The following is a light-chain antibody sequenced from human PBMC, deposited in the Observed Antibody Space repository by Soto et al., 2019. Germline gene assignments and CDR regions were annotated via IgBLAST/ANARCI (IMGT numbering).Light chain of an antibody. V-gene: IGLV2-14*01. J-gene: IGLJ2*01. CDR3: SSYTSSSSPVV. CDR2: EVS. CDR1: SSDVGGYNY. Sequence: QSALTQPASVSGSPGQSITISCTGTSSDVGGYNYVSWYQQHPGKGPKLMIYEVSNRPSGVSHRFSGSKSGNTASLTISGLQVEDEADYYCSSYTSSSSPVVFGGGTKLTVL.